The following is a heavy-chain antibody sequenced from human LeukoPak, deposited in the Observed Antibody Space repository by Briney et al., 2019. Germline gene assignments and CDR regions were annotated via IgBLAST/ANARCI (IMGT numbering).Heavy chain of an antibody. J-gene: IGHJ3*02. V-gene: IGHV3-21*01. CDR2: ISSSSYI. CDR1: GFTFSSYS. CDR3: AREQSRAVMVGAYYRAFDI. D-gene: IGHD1-26*01. Sequence: GGSLRLSCAASGFTFSSYSMNWVRQAPGKGLEWVSSISSSSYIYYADSVKGRFTISRDNAKNSLYLQMNSLRAEDTAVYYCAREQSRAVMVGAYYRAFDIWGQGTMVTVSS.